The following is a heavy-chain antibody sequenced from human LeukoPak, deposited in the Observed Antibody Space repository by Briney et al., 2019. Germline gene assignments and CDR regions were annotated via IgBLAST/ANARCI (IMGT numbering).Heavy chain of an antibody. Sequence: SQTLSLTCAISGDSVSSNSAAWNWLRQSPSRGLEWLGRTYYRSKWYNDYAVSVKSRITINPDTSKNQFSLQLNSVTPEDTAVYYCARDQSFCSSTSCYEGYYYGMDVWGKGTTVTVSS. D-gene: IGHD2-2*01. CDR3: ARDQSFCSSTSCYEGYYYGMDV. CDR2: TYYRSKWYN. J-gene: IGHJ6*04. V-gene: IGHV6-1*01. CDR1: GDSVSSNSAA.